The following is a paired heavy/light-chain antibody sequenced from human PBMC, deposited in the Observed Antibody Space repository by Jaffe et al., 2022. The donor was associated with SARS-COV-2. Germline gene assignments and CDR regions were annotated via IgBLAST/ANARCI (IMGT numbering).Light chain of an antibody. CDR1: SSDIGSYNF. CDR2: DVS. CDR3: NSYRNSATLV. V-gene: IGLV2-14*03. Sequence: QSALTQPASVSGSPGQSVTISCTGTSSDIGSYNFVSWYQQHPGKAPKLVIYDVSNRPSGVSNRFSGSKSGNTASLTISGLQAEDEANYYCNSYRNSATLVFGGGTKLTVL. J-gene: IGLJ3*02.
Heavy chain of an antibody. D-gene: IGHD2-15*01. CDR3: TRDGGRAYEMDV. CDR1: GFPFSSHA. V-gene: IGHV3-48*02. J-gene: IGHJ6*02. Sequence: EVQLVESGGGLVQPGGSLRLSCTTSGFPFSSHAMNWVRQVPGKGLQWVSYINHAGNIYYAESVKGRFTISRDNAKNSLDLQMNSLRDDDTALYYCTRDGGRAYEMDVWGQGTTVTVSS. CDR2: INHAGNI.